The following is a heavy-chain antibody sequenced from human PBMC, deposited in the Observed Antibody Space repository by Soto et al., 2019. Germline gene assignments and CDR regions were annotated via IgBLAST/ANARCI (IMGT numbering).Heavy chain of an antibody. CDR3: ARDPGFSNGWLLDY. J-gene: IGHJ4*02. CDR1: GYTFIGYY. Sequence: ASVKVSFKASGYTFIGYYMHWVRQAPGQGLEWMGWIKPNNGDTDYAQKFRGRVTLTRDTSISTAYMELNRLQYDDTAVYYCARDPGFSNGWLLDYWGQGIVVTVSS. V-gene: IGHV1-2*02. D-gene: IGHD6-19*01. CDR2: IKPNNGDT.